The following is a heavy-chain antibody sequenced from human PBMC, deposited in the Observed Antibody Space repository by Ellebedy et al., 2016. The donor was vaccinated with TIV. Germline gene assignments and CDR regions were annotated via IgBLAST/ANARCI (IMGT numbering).Heavy chain of an antibody. D-gene: IGHD1-26*01. CDR1: GGSISSYY. Sequence: MPSETLSLTCTVSGGSISSYYWSWIRQPPGKGLEWIGYIYYSGSTNYNPSLKSRVTISVDTSKNQFSLKLSSVTAADTAVYYCARDGYSGSYSDYFDYWGQGTLVTVSS. J-gene: IGHJ4*02. V-gene: IGHV4-59*01. CDR3: ARDGYSGSYSDYFDY. CDR2: IYYSGST.